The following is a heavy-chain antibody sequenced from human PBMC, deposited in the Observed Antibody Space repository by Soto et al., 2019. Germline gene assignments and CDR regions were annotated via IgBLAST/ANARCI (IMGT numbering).Heavy chain of an antibody. CDR3: ARGWKVRGVIRYGMDV. V-gene: IGHV4-34*01. Sequence: SETLSLTCAVYGGSFSCYYWRCISQPPGKGLEWIGEINHSGSNNYNPSLKSRVTISVDTSKNQFSLKLSSETAADTAVYYCARGWKVRGVIRYGMDVWGQGTTVTV. J-gene: IGHJ6*02. D-gene: IGHD3-10*01. CDR2: INHSGSN. CDR1: GGSFSCYY.